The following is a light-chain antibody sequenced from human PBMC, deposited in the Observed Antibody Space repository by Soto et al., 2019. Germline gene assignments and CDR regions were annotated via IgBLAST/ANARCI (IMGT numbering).Light chain of an antibody. CDR3: QQYNSPWT. CDR2: KAS. Sequence: DIQMTQSPSTLSASVGDRVTITCRASQSISSWLAWYQQKPGKAPKLLIYKASSLESGVPARFSGSGSGTEFTLTISSLQPDDFATYSCQQYNSPWTFGQGTKVESK. CDR1: QSISSW. V-gene: IGKV1-5*03. J-gene: IGKJ1*01.